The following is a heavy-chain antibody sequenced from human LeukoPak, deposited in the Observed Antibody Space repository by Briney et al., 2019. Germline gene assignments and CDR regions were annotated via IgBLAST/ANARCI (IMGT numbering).Heavy chain of an antibody. Sequence: GGSLRLSCAASGFTFSSYAMSWVRQAPGKGLEWVSAISGSGGSTYYADSVKGRFTISRDNAKNSLYLQMNSLRAEDTAVYYCARVATIFGVVTEFDYWGQGTLVTVSS. CDR3: ARVATIFGVVTEFDY. CDR2: ISGSGGST. V-gene: IGHV3-23*01. J-gene: IGHJ4*02. CDR1: GFTFSSYA. D-gene: IGHD3-3*01.